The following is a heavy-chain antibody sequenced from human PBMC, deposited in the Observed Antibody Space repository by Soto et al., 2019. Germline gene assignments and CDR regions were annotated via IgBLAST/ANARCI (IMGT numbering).Heavy chain of an antibody. J-gene: IGHJ3*02. CDR3: AKDRGYSGYHLFLHAFDI. CDR2: ISWNSGSI. CDR1: GFTFVDYA. V-gene: IGHV3-9*01. D-gene: IGHD5-12*01. Sequence: VQLVESGGGLVQPGRSLRLSCAASGFTFVDYAMHWVRQAPGKGMEWVSGISWNSGSIGSADSVKGRFTISRDNAKNSLYLQMNSLRAEDTALYYCAKDRGYSGYHLFLHAFDIWGQGTMVTVSS.